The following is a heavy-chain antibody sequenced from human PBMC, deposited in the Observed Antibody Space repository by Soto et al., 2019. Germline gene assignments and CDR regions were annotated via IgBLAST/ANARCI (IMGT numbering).Heavy chain of an antibody. V-gene: IGHV3-48*01. CDR1: GFTFSSYS. J-gene: IGHJ4*02. D-gene: IGHD6-19*01. Sequence: EVQLVESGGGLVQPGGSLRLSCAASGFTFSSYSMNWVRQAPGKGLEWVSYISSSSSTIYYADSVKGRFTISRDNAKNSLYLQMNSLRAEDTAVYYCARGSSGWFGLNDYWGQGTLVTVSS. CDR3: ARGSSGWFGLNDY. CDR2: ISSSSSTI.